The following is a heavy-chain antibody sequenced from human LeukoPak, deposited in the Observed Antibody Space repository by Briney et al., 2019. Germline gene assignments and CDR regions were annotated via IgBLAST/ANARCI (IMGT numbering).Heavy chain of an antibody. Sequence: GGSLRLSCAASGFTFSSYSMNWVRQAPGKGLEWVSSISSSSSYIYYADSVKGRFTISRDNAKNLLYLQMNSLRAEDTAVYYCNILRFLEWAGGWFDSWGQGTLVTVSS. CDR1: GFTFSSYS. V-gene: IGHV3-21*01. D-gene: IGHD3-3*01. J-gene: IGHJ5*01. CDR2: ISSSSSYI. CDR3: NILRFLEWAGGWFDS.